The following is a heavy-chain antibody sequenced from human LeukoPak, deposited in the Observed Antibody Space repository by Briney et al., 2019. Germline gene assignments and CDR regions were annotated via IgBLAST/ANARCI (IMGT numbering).Heavy chain of an antibody. J-gene: IGHJ4*02. V-gene: IGHV3-66*01. D-gene: IGHD2-2*01. CDR1: GFTVSSNY. CDR2: IYSGGST. Sequence: GGSLRLSCAASGFTVSSNYMNWVRQAPGKELEWVSVIYSGGSTYYADSVRGRFTISRDNSKNTLYLQMNSLRAEDTAVYYCARDGCSSTSCYVDYWGQGTLVTVSS. CDR3: ARDGCSSTSCYVDY.